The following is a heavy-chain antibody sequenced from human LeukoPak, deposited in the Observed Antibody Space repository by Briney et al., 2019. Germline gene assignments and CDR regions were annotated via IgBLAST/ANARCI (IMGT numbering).Heavy chain of an antibody. V-gene: IGHV3-21*01. D-gene: IGHD1-7*01. CDR1: GFTFSSYG. CDR3: ARDQRELLLASYLFDY. J-gene: IGHJ4*02. CDR2: ISSSSSYI. Sequence: GGSLRLSCAASGFTFSSYGMNWVRQAPGKGLEWVSSISSSSSYIYYADSVKGRFTISRDNAKNSLYLQMYSLRAEDTAVYYCARDQRELLLASYLFDYWRQGTLHTVST.